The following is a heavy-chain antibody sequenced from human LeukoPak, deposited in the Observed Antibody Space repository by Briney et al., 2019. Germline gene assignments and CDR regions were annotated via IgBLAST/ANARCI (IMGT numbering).Heavy chain of an antibody. CDR3: VTTRTAWGQGDY. V-gene: IGHV3-7*05. Sequence: GGSLRLSCVASGFTFSSYGIHWVRQAPGKGLEWVANIKQDGSDKYYVDSVKGRFIISRDNAKNSLYLQMNSLSAEDTAVYYCVTTRTAWGQGDYWGQGTLVTVSS. CDR2: IKQDGSDK. D-gene: IGHD1-1*01. CDR1: GFTFSSYG. J-gene: IGHJ4*02.